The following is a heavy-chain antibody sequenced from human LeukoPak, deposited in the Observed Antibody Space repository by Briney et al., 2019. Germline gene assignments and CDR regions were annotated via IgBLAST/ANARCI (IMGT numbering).Heavy chain of an antibody. J-gene: IGHJ6*03. V-gene: IGHV4-59*12. CDR2: IYYSGST. Sequence: SETLSLTCTVSGASINNYYWSWIRQPPGMGLGWIGYIYYSGSTNYNPSLKSRVTMSVDTSKNQFSLKLSSVTAADTAVYYCARDLGEQLFYYYYYMDVWGKGTTVTVSS. CDR3: ARDLGEQLFYYYYYMDV. CDR1: GASINNYY. D-gene: IGHD6-6*01.